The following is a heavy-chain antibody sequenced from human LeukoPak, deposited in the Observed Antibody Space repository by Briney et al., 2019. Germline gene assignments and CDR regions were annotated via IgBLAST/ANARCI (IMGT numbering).Heavy chain of an antibody. V-gene: IGHV3-23*01. CDR3: AKGRYCNGITCPPIYYYGMDV. CDR1: GFTFCSYA. J-gene: IGHJ6*02. D-gene: IGHD2-2*01. Sequence: GSLRLFCAASGFTFCSYAMKWVRQAPGKGLGWVSNISGSGGSSYYADSVKGRFTIFRDNSKNTLYLQMSSLRAEDTAVYYCAKGRYCNGITCPPIYYYGMDVWGQGTTVTVSS. CDR2: ISGSGGSS.